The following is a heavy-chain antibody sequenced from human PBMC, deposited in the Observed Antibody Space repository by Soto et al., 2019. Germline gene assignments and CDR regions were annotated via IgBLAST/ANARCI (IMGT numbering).Heavy chain of an antibody. D-gene: IGHD3-22*01. CDR1: GGSISSSSYY. Sequence: SETLSLTCTVSGGSISSSSYYWGWIRQPPGKGLEWIGSIFYSGSTYYNPSLKSRVTISVDTSKNQFSLKLSSVTAADTAVYYCARLSIDSSGYQYYIDYWGKGTLVT. J-gene: IGHJ4*02. CDR3: ARLSIDSSGYQYYIDY. V-gene: IGHV4-39*01. CDR2: IFYSGST.